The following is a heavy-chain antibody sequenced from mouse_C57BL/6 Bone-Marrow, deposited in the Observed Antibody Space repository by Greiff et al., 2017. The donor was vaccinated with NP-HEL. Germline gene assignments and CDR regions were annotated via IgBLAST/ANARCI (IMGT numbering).Heavy chain of an antibody. CDR2: IDPSDSYT. V-gene: IGHV1-50*01. Sequence: QVQLQQPGAELVKPGASVKLSCKASGYTFTSYWMQWVKQRPGQGLEWIGEIDPSDSYTNYNQKFKGKATLTVDTSSSTAYMQLSSLTSEDSAVYYCARWRLRPQDFDYWGQGTTLTVSS. CDR1: GYTFTSYW. D-gene: IGHD1-2*01. CDR3: ARWRLRPQDFDY. J-gene: IGHJ2*01.